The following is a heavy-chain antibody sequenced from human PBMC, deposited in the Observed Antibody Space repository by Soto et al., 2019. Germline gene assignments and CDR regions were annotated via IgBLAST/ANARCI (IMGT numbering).Heavy chain of an antibody. CDR1: GFAFSTYS. Sequence: PGGSLRLSCAASGFAFSTYSMNWIRQAPGKGLEWVSDITTSSTYRVYADSVKGRFTISRDDAKNSLYLQMNSLRAEDTGVYYCARDNIVGSYFFDYWGQGSLVTVSS. CDR3: ARDNIVGSYFFDY. D-gene: IGHD1-26*01. J-gene: IGHJ4*02. V-gene: IGHV3-21*01. CDR2: ITTSSTYR.